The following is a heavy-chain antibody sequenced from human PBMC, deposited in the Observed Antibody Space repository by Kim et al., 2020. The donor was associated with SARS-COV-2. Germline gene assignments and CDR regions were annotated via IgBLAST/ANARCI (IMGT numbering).Heavy chain of an antibody. V-gene: IGHV3-15*01. CDR1: GFTFSNAW. D-gene: IGHD5-12*01. CDR2: IKSKTDGGTT. Sequence: GGSLRLSCAASGFTFSNAWMSWVRQAPGKGLEWVGRIKSKTDGGTTDYAAPVKGRFTISRDDSKNTLYLQMNSLKTEDTAVYYCTIESSRVATPKGGNWGQGTLVTVSS. J-gene: IGHJ4*02. CDR3: TIESSRVATPKGGN.